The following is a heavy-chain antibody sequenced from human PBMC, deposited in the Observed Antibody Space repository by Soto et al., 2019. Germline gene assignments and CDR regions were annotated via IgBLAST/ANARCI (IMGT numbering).Heavy chain of an antibody. Sequence: ASVKVSCKASGYTFTTYDINWVRQATGQGLERLGWMSPNSGATGYAQKFQGRVTMTRDTSMTTAYMELSNLRSEDTAMYYCERGVDAGVDVWGQGTTVTVSS. V-gene: IGHV1-8*01. J-gene: IGHJ6*02. CDR3: ERGVDAGVDV. D-gene: IGHD1-1*01. CDR2: MSPNSGAT. CDR1: GYTFTTYD.